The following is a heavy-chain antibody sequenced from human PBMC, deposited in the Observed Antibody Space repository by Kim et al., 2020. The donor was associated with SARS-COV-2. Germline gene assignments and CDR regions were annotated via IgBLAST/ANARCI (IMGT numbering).Heavy chain of an antibody. V-gene: IGHV3-23*01. Sequence: GGSLRLSCAASGFTFSIYALRWVRQAPGKGLEWVAAIWCSGETKYYDSSMGGFSISSNNSNSTPHLRINNLLAEEAAADYYWKRIVGGGDGLACGQGTTV. D-gene: IGHD2-21*02. J-gene: IGHJ6*01. CDR1: GFTFSIYA. CDR3: WKRIVGGGDGLA. CDR2: IWCSGETK.